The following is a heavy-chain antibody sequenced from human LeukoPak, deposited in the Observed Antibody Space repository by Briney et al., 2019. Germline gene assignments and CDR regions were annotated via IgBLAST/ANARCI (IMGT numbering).Heavy chain of an antibody. D-gene: IGHD6-13*01. V-gene: IGHV3-11*01. CDR1: GFNFSDHY. CDR2: ISSRSSVI. J-gene: IGHJ4*02. CDR3: ARKTYDASWYADY. Sequence: KTGGSLRLSCAASGFNFSDHYMSWVRQAPGKGLEWVSYISSRSSVIKYGDSVRGRFTISRDNAKNSLYLHMSSLRAEDTAVYYCARKTYDASWYADYWGQGTLVTVSS.